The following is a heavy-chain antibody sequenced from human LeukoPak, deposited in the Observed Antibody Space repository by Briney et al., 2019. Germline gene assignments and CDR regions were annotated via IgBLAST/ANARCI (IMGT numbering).Heavy chain of an antibody. CDR2: INPNSGGT. V-gene: IGHV1-2*02. J-gene: IGHJ5*02. D-gene: IGHD3-22*01. CDR3: ARDAAYYYDSSGSS. Sequence: GASVKVSCKASGYTFTGYYMHWVRQAPGQGLEWMGWINPNSGGTNYAQKFQGRVTMTRDTSISTAYKELSRLRSDDTAVYYCARDAAYYYDSSGSSWGQGTLVTVSS. CDR1: GYTFTGYY.